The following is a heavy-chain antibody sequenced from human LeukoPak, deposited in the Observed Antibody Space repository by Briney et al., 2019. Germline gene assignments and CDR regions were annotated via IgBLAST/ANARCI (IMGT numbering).Heavy chain of an antibody. CDR3: ARGYSFFDY. J-gene: IGHJ4*02. Sequence: GGSLRLSCAASGFTFDDYGMSWVRQAPGKGLEWVANIQESGNEKYYVDSVRGRFTISRDNAKNSLYLQMSRLRAEDTAVYYCARGYSFFDYWGQGTPVTVSS. D-gene: IGHD5-12*01. CDR1: GFTFDDYG. V-gene: IGHV3-7*01. CDR2: IQESGNEK.